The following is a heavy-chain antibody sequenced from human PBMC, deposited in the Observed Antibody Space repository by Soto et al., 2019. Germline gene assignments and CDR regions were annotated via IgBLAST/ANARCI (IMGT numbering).Heavy chain of an antibody. CDR1: GGTFSNYA. V-gene: IGHV1-69*12. J-gene: IGHJ6*02. CDR3: AIDKDRLQLGGNYYYAMDV. D-gene: IGHD5-12*01. Sequence: QAQLVQSGAEVKKPGSSVKVSCKASGGTFSNYAISWVRQAPGQGLEWMGGIIPLFRTPDYSQKFQGRVRITGDESTTTGYMELSSLRSEDTAVYYCAIDKDRLQLGGNYYYAMDVWGQGTTVTVSS. CDR2: IIPLFRTP.